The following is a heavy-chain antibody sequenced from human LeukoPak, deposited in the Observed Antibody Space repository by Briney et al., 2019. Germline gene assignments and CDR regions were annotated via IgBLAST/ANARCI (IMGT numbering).Heavy chain of an antibody. CDR3: AKHRGSSGADARPAEY. J-gene: IGHJ4*02. V-gene: IGHV3-23*01. CDR2: VSSSGSYT. CDR1: GFSLSNYI. D-gene: IGHD5-12*01. Sequence: GGSLRLSCVASGFSLSNYIMSWVRQAPGKGLEWVSTVSSSGSYTYYTDSVKGRFTISRDNSKNMVYLEVNSLRAEDTAVYYCAKHRGSSGADARPAEYWGQGTLVTVSS.